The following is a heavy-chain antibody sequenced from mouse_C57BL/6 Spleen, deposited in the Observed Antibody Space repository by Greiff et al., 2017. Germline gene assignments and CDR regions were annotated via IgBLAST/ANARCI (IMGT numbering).Heavy chain of an antibody. J-gene: IGHJ2*01. V-gene: IGHV2-6-1*01. Sequence: QVTLKEPGPGLVAPSQSLSISCTVSGFSLTSYGVHWVRQPPGQGLEWLGVIWSDGSTTYYSALKSSLSISKDNSKSQVFLKMNSLQTDDTAMYYCARHSGYLDYWGQGTTLTVSS. CDR2: IWSDGST. CDR3: ARHSGYLDY. CDR1: GFSLTSYG.